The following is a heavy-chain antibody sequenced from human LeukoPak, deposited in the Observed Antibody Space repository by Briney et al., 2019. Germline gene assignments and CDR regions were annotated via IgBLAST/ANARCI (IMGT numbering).Heavy chain of an antibody. Sequence: ASVKVSCKASGYTFTSYGISWVRQAPGQGLAWMGWISAYNGNTNYAQKLQGRVAMTTDTSTSTAYMELRSLRSDDTAVYYCARDRRIAVAGTIMSYWGQGTLVTVSS. D-gene: IGHD6-19*01. J-gene: IGHJ4*02. CDR1: GYTFTSYG. V-gene: IGHV1-18*01. CDR3: ARDRRIAVAGTIMSY. CDR2: ISAYNGNT.